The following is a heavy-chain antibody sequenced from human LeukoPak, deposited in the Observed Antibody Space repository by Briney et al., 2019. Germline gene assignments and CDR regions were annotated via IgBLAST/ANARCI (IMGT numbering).Heavy chain of an antibody. CDR2: ISYDGSNK. Sequence: PGGSLRLSCAACGFTFRIHAIHWVRQAPGKGLEWVAVISYDGSNKYYADSVKGRFTISRDNSNNTLYLQMNSLRAEDTAVYYCARDRSSGTSLPSAPFDPWGQGTLVTVSS. V-gene: IGHV3-30-3*01. CDR1: GFTFRIHA. J-gene: IGHJ5*02. D-gene: IGHD3-10*01. CDR3: ARDRSSGTSLPSAPFDP.